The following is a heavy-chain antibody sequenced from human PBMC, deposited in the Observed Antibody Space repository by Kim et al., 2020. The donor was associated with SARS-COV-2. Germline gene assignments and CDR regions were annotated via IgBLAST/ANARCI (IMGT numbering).Heavy chain of an antibody. D-gene: IGHD3-10*01. CDR1: GFTFSGSA. J-gene: IGHJ6*02. Sequence: GGSLRLSCAASGFTFSGSAMHWVRQASGKGLEWVGRIRSKANSYATAYAASVKGRFTISRDDSKNTAYLQVNSLKTEDTAMYYCTRGMVRGMYGMDVWGQGTTVTVSS. CDR2: IRSKANSYAT. V-gene: IGHV3-73*01. CDR3: TRGMVRGMYGMDV.